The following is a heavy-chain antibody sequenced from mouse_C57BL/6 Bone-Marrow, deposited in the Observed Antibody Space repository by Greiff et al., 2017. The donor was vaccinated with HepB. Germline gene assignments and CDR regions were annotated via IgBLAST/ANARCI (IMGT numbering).Heavy chain of an antibody. CDR1: GFTFSDYY. CDR2: ISNGGGST. Sequence: EVMLVESGGGLVQPGGSLKLSCAASGFTFSDYYMYWVRQTPEKRLEWVAYISNGGGSTYYPDTVKGRFTISRENAKNTLYLRMSSLKSEDTAMYYCARRDYYYGGGYFDVWGTGTTVTVSS. CDR3: ARRDYYYGGGYFDV. V-gene: IGHV5-12*01. D-gene: IGHD1-1*02. J-gene: IGHJ1*03.